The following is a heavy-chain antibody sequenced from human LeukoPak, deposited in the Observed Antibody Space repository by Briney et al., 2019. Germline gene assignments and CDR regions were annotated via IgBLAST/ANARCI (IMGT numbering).Heavy chain of an antibody. Sequence: GGSLRLSCAASGFTFSTYGIHWVRQAPGKGLEWVAVVWYDANNKYYADSVKGRFTISRDNSKNTLYLEMNSLRAEDTAVYYCARDLRLWGQGTLVTVSS. CDR1: GFTFSTYG. V-gene: IGHV3-33*01. CDR2: VWYDANNK. CDR3: ARDLRL. J-gene: IGHJ4*02.